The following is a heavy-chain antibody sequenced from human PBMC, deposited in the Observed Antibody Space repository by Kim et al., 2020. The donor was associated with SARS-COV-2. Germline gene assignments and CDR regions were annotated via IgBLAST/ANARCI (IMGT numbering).Heavy chain of an antibody. J-gene: IGHJ5*02. D-gene: IGHD3-3*01. V-gene: IGHV3-7*01. Sequence: GGSLRLSCAASGFTFSSYWMSWVRQAPGKGLEWVANIKQDGSEKYYVDSVKGRFTISRDNAKNSLYLQMNSLRAEDTAVYYCANLHTIFGVVTPGWFDPWGQGTLVTVSS. CDR2: IKQDGSEK. CDR3: ANLHTIFGVVTPGWFDP. CDR1: GFTFSSYW.